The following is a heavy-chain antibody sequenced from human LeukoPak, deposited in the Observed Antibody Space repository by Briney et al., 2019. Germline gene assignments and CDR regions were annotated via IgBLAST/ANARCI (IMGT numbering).Heavy chain of an antibody. CDR1: GFTFSSSD. D-gene: IGHD2/OR15-2a*01. Sequence: QPGRSLRLSCAASGFTFSSSDMHWVRQAPGKGLEWVAVISYDATNKYYADSVKGRSTLSRDNSKNTLYLQTNTLRDEDTAVYYCAKASSNYFYYFEYWGQGTLVTVSS. J-gene: IGHJ4*02. V-gene: IGHV3-30*18. CDR3: AKASSNYFYYFEY. CDR2: ISYDATNK.